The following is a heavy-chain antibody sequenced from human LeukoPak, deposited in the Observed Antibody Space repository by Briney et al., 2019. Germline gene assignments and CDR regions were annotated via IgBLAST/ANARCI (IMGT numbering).Heavy chain of an antibody. CDR3: ARGRENFVWGDAFDI. CDR1: GYTFTSYH. CDR2: ISGYNGNT. V-gene: IGHV1-18*01. Sequence: ASVKVSCKASGYTFTSYHITWVRQAPGQGLEWMGWISGYNGNTNYAQKFQGRVSMTTDTSTSTAYMELSSLRSEDKAVYYCARGRENFVWGDAFDIWGQGTMVTVSS. D-gene: IGHD3-16*01. J-gene: IGHJ3*02.